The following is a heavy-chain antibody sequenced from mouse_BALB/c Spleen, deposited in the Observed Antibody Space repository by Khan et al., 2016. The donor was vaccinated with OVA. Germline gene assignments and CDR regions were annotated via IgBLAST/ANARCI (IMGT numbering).Heavy chain of an antibody. CDR2: VSTGGGYT. D-gene: IGHD1-1*01. Sequence: EVELVESGGDLVKPGGSLKLSCAASGFTFNTYGMSWVRQTPDKRLEWVATVSTGGGYTYYPDSVKGRFTISRDNAKNTLYLQMSSLKSEDTAMFYCARLAYYYGSEGFAYWGQGTLVTVSA. V-gene: IGHV5-6*01. CDR1: GFTFNTYG. CDR3: ARLAYYYGSEGFAY. J-gene: IGHJ3*01.